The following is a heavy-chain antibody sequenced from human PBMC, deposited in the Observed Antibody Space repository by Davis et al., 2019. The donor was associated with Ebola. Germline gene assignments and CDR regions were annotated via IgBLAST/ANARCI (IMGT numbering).Heavy chain of an antibody. CDR2: IYPGDSDT. D-gene: IGHD4-17*01. CDR1: GYSFTSYW. Sequence: GESLKISCKGSGYSFTSYWIGWVRQMPGKGLEWMGIIYPGDSDTRYSPSFQGQVTISADKSISTAYLQWSSLKASDTAMYYCARVDRAYGDLNWYFDLWGRGTLVTVSS. V-gene: IGHV5-51*01. CDR3: ARVDRAYGDLNWYFDL. J-gene: IGHJ2*01.